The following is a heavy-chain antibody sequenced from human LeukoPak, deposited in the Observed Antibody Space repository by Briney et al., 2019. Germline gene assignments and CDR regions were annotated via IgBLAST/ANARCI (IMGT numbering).Heavy chain of an antibody. D-gene: IGHD2-15*01. CDR2: IKSDGSNT. J-gene: IGHJ3*02. Sequence: PGGSLRLSCAASGFTFSSYWMHWVRQAPGKGLVWVSRIKSDGSNTSYADSGKGRFTISRDNAKNSLYLQMNSLRAEDTAVYYCARGRWYCSGGSCFTDAFDIWGQGTMVTVSS. CDR3: ARGRWYCSGGSCFTDAFDI. V-gene: IGHV3-74*01. CDR1: GFTFSSYW.